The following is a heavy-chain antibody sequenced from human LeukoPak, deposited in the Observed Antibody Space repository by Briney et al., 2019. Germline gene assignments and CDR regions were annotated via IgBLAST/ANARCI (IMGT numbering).Heavy chain of an antibody. V-gene: IGHV3-23*01. Sequence: GGSLRLSCAASGFTFSSYAMSWVRQAPGKGLEWVSAISGSGGSTYYADSVKGRFTVSRDNSKNTLYLQMNSLRAEDTAVYYCAKDAGWSARFGEPSPADYWGQGTLVTVSS. CDR2: ISGSGGST. J-gene: IGHJ4*02. CDR3: AKDAGWSARFGEPSPADY. D-gene: IGHD3-10*01. CDR1: GFTFSSYA.